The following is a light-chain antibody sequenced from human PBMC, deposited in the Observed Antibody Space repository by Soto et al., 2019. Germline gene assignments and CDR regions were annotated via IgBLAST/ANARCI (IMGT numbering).Light chain of an antibody. V-gene: IGKV3-20*01. CDR2: GAS. J-gene: IGKJ1*01. CDR1: QTISSSH. Sequence: EIVLTQSPGTLSLSPGERATLSCGASQTISSSHLAWYQQKSGQAPRLLIYGASSRATDIPDRFSGSGSGADFTLTISRLKPEDFAVYYCQHYDSSLRTFGPGTKVDIK. CDR3: QHYDSSLRT.